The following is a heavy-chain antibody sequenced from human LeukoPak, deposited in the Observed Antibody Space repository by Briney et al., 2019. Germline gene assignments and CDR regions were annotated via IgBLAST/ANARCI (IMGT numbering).Heavy chain of an antibody. J-gene: IGHJ4*02. D-gene: IGHD6-19*01. V-gene: IGHV3-21*01. CDR2: ISSSSNYI. CDR1: GFTFSSYS. Sequence: GGSLRLSCVGSGFTFSSYSMTWVRQAPRKGLEWVSYISSSSNYIYYADAVKGRFTISRDNAKNSLYLQMDSLRAEDTAVYFCARDLTSGRKSFDYWGQGTVVAVSP. CDR3: ARDLTSGRKSFDY.